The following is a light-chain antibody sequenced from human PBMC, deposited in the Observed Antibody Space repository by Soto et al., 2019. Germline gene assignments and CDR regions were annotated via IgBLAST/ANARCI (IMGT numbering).Light chain of an antibody. J-gene: IGKJ5*01. V-gene: IGKV3-11*01. Sequence: EIVLTQSPGAQSLSPGERATLSCRASQSVNRYLAWYQQKPGQAPRLLIYDTSNRATGIPARFSGSGSGTDFTLTISCLEPEDFAVYYCQHREHWPPITFGQGTRLEIK. CDR2: DTS. CDR1: QSVNRY. CDR3: QHREHWPPIT.